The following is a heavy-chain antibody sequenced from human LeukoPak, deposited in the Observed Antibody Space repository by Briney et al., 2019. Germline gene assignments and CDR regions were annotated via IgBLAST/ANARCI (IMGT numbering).Heavy chain of an antibody. CDR3: ARDSSSSYGSGYYYYYGMDV. V-gene: IGHV4-59*01. Sequence: PSETLSLTCAVSGGSISSYYWSWIRQPPGKGLEWIGYIYYSGSTNYNPSLKSRVTISVDTSKNQFSLKLSSVTAADTAVYYCARDSSSSYGSGYYYYYGMDVWGQETTVTVSS. CDR2: IYYSGST. D-gene: IGHD5-18*01. CDR1: GGSISSYY. J-gene: IGHJ6*02.